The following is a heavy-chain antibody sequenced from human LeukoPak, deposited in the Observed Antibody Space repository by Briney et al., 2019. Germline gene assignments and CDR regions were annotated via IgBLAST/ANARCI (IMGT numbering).Heavy chain of an antibody. D-gene: IGHD2-15*01. CDR1: GFTFSSYG. Sequence: GGSLRLSCAASGFTFSSYGMHWVRQAPGKGLEWVAFIRYDGSNKYYADSVKGRFTISRDNSKNTLHLQMNSLRAEDTAVYYCAAGYCSGGSCYFDYWGQGTLVTVSS. CDR2: IRYDGSNK. J-gene: IGHJ4*02. CDR3: AAGYCSGGSCYFDY. V-gene: IGHV3-30*02.